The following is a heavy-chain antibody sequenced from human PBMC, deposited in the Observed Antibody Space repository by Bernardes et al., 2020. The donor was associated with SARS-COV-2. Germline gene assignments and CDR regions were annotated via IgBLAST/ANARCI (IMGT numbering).Heavy chain of an antibody. D-gene: IGHD2-2*02. CDR2: IKQDGSEK. CDR1: GFTFSNYW. V-gene: IGHV3-7*03. CDR3: ARIGYCSSTNCYSPDADFDL. Sequence: GGSLRLSCAASGFTFSNYWMSWVRQAPGKGLEWVANIKQDGSEKYYEDSVQGRFTISRDNAKNSLYLTMNSLRAEDMALYYCARIGYCSSTNCYSPDADFDLWGKGTRVTVYS. J-gene: IGHJ3*01.